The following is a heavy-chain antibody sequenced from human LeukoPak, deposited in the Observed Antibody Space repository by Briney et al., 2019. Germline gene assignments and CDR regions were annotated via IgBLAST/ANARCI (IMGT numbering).Heavy chain of an antibody. V-gene: IGHV3-23*01. D-gene: IGHD6-6*01. CDR2: ISGSGGST. CDR1: GFTFSSYA. CDR3: ASGEYSSSFAYYYYGMDV. J-gene: IGHJ6*02. Sequence: GGSLGLSCAASGFTFSSYAMSWVRQAPGKGLEWVSAISGSGGSTYYADSVKGRFTISRDNSKNTLYLQMNSLRAEDTAVYYCASGEYSSSFAYYYYGMDVWGQGTTVTVSS.